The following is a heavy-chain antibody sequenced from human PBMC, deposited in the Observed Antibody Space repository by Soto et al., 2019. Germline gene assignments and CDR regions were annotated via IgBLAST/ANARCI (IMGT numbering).Heavy chain of an antibody. CDR1: GFTFSRYA. Sequence: GGSLRLSCAASGFTFSRYAMSWVRQAPGKGLEWVSTVTGGGHTTYNADSVNGRFTISRDNSKNTLYLQMDNLRAEDTAIYYCASSSGDLDVYGMDIWGPGTTVTVSS. D-gene: IGHD3-10*01. CDR2: VTGGGHTT. J-gene: IGHJ6*02. CDR3: ASSSGDLDVYGMDI. V-gene: IGHV3-23*01.